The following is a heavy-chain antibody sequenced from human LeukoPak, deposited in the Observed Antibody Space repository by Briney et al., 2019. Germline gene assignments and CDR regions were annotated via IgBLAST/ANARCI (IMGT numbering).Heavy chain of an antibody. Sequence: SVKVSCKASGGTFSSYAISWVRQAPGQGLEWMGRIIPILGIANYAQKFQGRVTITADKSTSTAYIELSSLRSEDTAVYYCVRVRGDYGGNSGFGSMDVWGQGTTVTVSS. CDR3: VRVRGDYGGNSGFGSMDV. CDR1: GGTFSSYA. D-gene: IGHD4-17*01. CDR2: IIPILGIA. J-gene: IGHJ6*02. V-gene: IGHV1-69*04.